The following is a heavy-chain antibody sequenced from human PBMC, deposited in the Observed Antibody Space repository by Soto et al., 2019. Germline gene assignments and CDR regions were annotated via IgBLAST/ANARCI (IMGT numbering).Heavy chain of an antibody. V-gene: IGHV5-51*01. CDR2: IYPGDSDT. Sequence: LKISCKGSGYRFSSYWIAWVRQMPGKGLEWMGIIYPGDSDTRYSPSFQGQVTFSVDKSNNTAYLQWSSLKASDTAMYYCARQGSNGDYYYYGMDVWGQGTAVTVSS. J-gene: IGHJ6*02. CDR1: GYRFSSYW. CDR3: ARQGSNGDYYYYGMDV. D-gene: IGHD2-8*01.